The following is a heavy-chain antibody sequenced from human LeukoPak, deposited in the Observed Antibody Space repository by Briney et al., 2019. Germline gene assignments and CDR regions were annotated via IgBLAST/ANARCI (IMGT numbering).Heavy chain of an antibody. CDR1: GFTFSSYS. CDR2: ISSSSSTI. D-gene: IGHD6-19*01. V-gene: IGHV3-48*01. Sequence: GGSLRLSCAASGFTFSSYSMNWVRQAPGKGLEWVSYISSSSSTIYYADSVKGRFTISRDNAKNSLYLQMNSLRAEDTAVYYCASVIAVAEYDYWGQGTLVTVSS. J-gene: IGHJ4*02. CDR3: ASVIAVAEYDY.